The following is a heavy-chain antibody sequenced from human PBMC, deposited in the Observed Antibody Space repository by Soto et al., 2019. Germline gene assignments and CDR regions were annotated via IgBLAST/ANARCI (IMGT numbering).Heavy chain of an antibody. J-gene: IGHJ5*02. V-gene: IGHV1-69*13. CDR2: IIPIFGTA. CDR3: ARETYSSGWYGFYNWFDP. D-gene: IGHD6-19*01. CDR1: GYTFTGYY. Sequence: SVKVSCKASGYTFTGYYMHWVRQAPVQGLEWMGGIIPIFGTANYAQKLEGRVTITADESTSTAYMELSSLRSEDTAVYYCARETYSSGWYGFYNWFDPWGQGTLVTVSS.